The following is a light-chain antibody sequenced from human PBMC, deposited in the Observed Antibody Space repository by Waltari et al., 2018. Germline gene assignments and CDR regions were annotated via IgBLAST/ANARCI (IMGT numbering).Light chain of an antibody. J-gene: IGKJ4*01. CDR1: QTITGSW. CDR2: GAS. Sequence: EIVLTQSPGTLSVSPGERVTVYCRASQTITGSWLTWYHQKPGQAPRLLIYGASNRAPGIPDRFSGRGSGTDFTLTISRLEPEDSAVYYCQQYDGSVVTFGGGTKVEIK. CDR3: QQYDGSVVT. V-gene: IGKV3-20*01.